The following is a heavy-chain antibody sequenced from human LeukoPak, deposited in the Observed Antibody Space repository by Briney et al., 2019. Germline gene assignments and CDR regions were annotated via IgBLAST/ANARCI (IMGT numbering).Heavy chain of an antibody. J-gene: IGHJ4*02. CDR1: GFTFSGST. D-gene: IGHD2-21*02. CDR3: TRLWGDCGGDCYSRDY. Sequence: TGGSLRLSCAASGFTFSGSTMHWVRRASGKGLEWVGRIRSKHDSYATAYGASVKGRFTISRDDSKNTAYLQMNSLKIEDTAVYYCTRLWGDCGGDCYSRDYWGQGTLVTVSS. CDR2: IRSKHDSYAT. V-gene: IGHV3-73*01.